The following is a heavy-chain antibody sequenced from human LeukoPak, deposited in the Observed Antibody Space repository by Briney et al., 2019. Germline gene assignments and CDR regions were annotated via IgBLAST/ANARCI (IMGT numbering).Heavy chain of an antibody. Sequence: PSETLPLTCAVYGGSFSGYYWSWIRQPPGKGLEWIGEINHSGSTNYNPSLKSRVTISVDTSKNQFSLKLSSVTAADTAMYYCARQGGMGATGGPDYWGQGTLVTVSS. V-gene: IGHV4-34*01. CDR1: GGSFSGYY. CDR2: INHSGST. J-gene: IGHJ4*02. CDR3: ARQGGMGATGGPDY. D-gene: IGHD1-26*01.